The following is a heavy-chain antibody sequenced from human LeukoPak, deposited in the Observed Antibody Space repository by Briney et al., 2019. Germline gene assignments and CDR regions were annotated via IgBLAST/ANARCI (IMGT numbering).Heavy chain of an antibody. CDR3: VPSENYYYFDY. V-gene: IGHV1-2*02. D-gene: IGHD1-26*01. CDR1: GYTFTGYY. J-gene: IGHJ4*02. CDR2: INPKSGGT. Sequence: ASVKVSCKASGYTFTGYYMHWVRQAPGLGFEWMGWINPKSGGTSYPQKFQGRLTMTRDTSISTAYMELSRLRSDDTAVYYCVPSENYYYFDYWGQGTLVTVSS.